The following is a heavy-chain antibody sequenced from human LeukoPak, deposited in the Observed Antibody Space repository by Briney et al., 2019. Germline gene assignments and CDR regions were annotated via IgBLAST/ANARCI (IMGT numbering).Heavy chain of an antibody. D-gene: IGHD3-22*01. CDR3: ARDGIADYYDSSGYFPLG. CDR2: INPSGGST. Sequence: ASVKVSCKASGGTFSSYAISWVRQAPGQGLEWMGIINPSGGSTSYAQKFQGRVTMTRDTSTSTVYMELSSLRSEDTAVYYCARDGIADYYDSSGYFPLGWGQEPWSPSPQ. J-gene: IGHJ4*01. V-gene: IGHV1-46*01. CDR1: GGTFSSYA.